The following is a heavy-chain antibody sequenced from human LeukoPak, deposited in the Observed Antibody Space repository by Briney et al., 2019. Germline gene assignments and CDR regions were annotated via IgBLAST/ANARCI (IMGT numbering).Heavy chain of an antibody. CDR3: ARHPKGFIAAAAFFDY. V-gene: IGHV4-34*01. Sequence: SETLSLTCAVYGGSLNGHYWSWIRQPPGKGLEWLGEGSESGGTKFNPSLKSRVTISVDTSKNQFSLKLSSVTAADTAVYYCARHPKGFIAAAAFFDYWGQGTLVTVSS. J-gene: IGHJ4*02. D-gene: IGHD6-13*01. CDR2: GSESGGT. CDR1: GGSLNGHY.